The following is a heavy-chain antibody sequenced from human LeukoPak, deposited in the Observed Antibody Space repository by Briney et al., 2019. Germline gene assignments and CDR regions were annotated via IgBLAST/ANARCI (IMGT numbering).Heavy chain of an antibody. J-gene: IGHJ4*02. CDR1: GFTFSSYA. Sequence: GGSLRLSCAASGFTFSSYAMHWVRQAPGKGLEWVAVISYDGSNKYYADSVKGRFTISRDNSKNTLYLQMNSLRAEDTAVYYCARSFPLSIAVAGTRTGGFDYWGQGTLVTVSS. CDR3: ARSFPLSIAVAGTRTGGFDY. CDR2: ISYDGSNK. V-gene: IGHV3-30-3*01. D-gene: IGHD6-19*01.